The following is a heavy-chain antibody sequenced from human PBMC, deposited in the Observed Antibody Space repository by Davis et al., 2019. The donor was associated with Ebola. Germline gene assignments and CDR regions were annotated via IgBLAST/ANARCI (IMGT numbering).Heavy chain of an antibody. Sequence: PGGSLRLSCAASGFTFSSYWMHWVRQAPGKGLVWVSRINSDGSSTSYADSVKGRFTISRDNDKNSLSLQMNSLRDEDTAVYYCAREVAVAGTECDYWGQGTLVTVSS. CDR3: AREVAVAGTECDY. V-gene: IGHV3-74*01. J-gene: IGHJ4*01. D-gene: IGHD6-19*01. CDR1: GFTFSSYW. CDR2: INSDGSST.